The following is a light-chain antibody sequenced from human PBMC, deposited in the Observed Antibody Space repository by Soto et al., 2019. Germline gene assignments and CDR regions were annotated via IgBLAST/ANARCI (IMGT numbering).Light chain of an antibody. Sequence: EIVMTQSPATLAGSPGETVTLSCRASQSLSGNLAWYQQKPGQAPRLLIFRASTRATGVPARFSVRGSGTEFTLTISGLQSEEFAVYYCQQYSKWPPWTFGPGTKVEIK. J-gene: IGKJ1*01. CDR3: QQYSKWPPWT. CDR1: QSLSGN. CDR2: RAS. V-gene: IGKV3-15*01.